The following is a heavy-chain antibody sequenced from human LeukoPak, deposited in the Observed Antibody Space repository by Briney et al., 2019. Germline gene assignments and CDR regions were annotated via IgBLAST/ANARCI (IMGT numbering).Heavy chain of an antibody. V-gene: IGHV3-11*04. CDR2: ISSSGSTI. CDR1: GFTFSDYY. Sequence: GGSLRLSCAASGFTFSDYYMSWIRQAPGKGLEWVSYISSSGSTIYYADSVKGRFTISRDNAKNSLYLQMNSLRAEDTAVYYCASQGITIFGVVMEYNWFDPWGQGTLVTVSS. D-gene: IGHD3-3*01. CDR3: ASQGITIFGVVMEYNWFDP. J-gene: IGHJ5*02.